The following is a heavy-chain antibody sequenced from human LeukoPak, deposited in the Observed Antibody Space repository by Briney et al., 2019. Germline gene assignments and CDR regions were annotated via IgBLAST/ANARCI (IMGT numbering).Heavy chain of an antibody. CDR2: ISAYNGNT. J-gene: IGHJ6*03. Sequence: GASVKVSCKASGYTFTSYGISWVRQAPGQGLEWMGWISAYNGNTNYAQKLQGRVTMTTDTSTSTAYMELRSLRSDDTAVYYCARVLVGATTNYYYMDVWGKGTTVTVSS. D-gene: IGHD1-26*01. CDR3: ARVLVGATTNYYYMDV. CDR1: GYTFTSYG. V-gene: IGHV1-18*01.